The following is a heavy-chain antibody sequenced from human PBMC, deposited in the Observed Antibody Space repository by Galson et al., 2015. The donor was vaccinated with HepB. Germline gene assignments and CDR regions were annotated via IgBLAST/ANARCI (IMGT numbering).Heavy chain of an antibody. CDR2: IRSKANTYAT. CDR1: GFTFSASS. D-gene: IGHD6-19*01. CDR3: TRTGITVADLDY. V-gene: IGHV3-73*01. J-gene: IGHJ4*02. Sequence: SLRLSCAASGFTFSASSIHWVRQASGKGLEWVGRIRSKANTYATTYAASMIGRFTIARDDSKNTAYLQMSSLKTEDTAVYYCTRTGITVADLDYWGQGTLVTVSS.